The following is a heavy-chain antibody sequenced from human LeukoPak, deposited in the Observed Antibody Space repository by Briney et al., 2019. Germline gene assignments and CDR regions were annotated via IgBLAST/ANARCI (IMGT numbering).Heavy chain of an antibody. D-gene: IGHD6-13*01. J-gene: IGHJ6*03. V-gene: IGHV1-8*03. CDR1: GYTFTSYD. CDR2: MNPNSGNT. Sequence: ASVKVSCKASGYTFTSYDINWVRQATGQGLEWVGWMNPNSGNTGYAQKFQGRVTITRNTSISTAYMELSSLRSEDTAVYYCARGYAAAGIYYYYMDVWGKGTTVIVSS. CDR3: ARGYAAAGIYYYYMDV.